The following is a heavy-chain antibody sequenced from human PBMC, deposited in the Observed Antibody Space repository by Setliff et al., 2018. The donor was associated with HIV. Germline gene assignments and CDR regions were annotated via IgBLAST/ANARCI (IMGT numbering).Heavy chain of an antibody. V-gene: IGHV4-4*09. CDR3: ARSNLEPTSRLFDP. CDR1: GGSISSYY. D-gene: IGHD1-1*01. Sequence: SETLSLTCTVSGGSISSYYWNWLRQPPGKGPEWIGYIHNSGTTHYNPAFESRLIISLDMSNNRFSLNLASVTAADTAVYYCARSNLEPTSRLFDPWGPGTLVTVS. CDR2: IHNSGTT. J-gene: IGHJ5*02.